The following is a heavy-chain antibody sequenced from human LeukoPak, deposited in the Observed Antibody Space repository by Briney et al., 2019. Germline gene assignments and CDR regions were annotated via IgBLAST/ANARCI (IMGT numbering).Heavy chain of an antibody. Sequence: GGSLRLSCAASGFTFDDYAMHWVRQAPGKGLEWVSGISWNSGSIGYADSVKGRFTISRDNAKNSLYLQMNSLRAEDTALYYCAKQLSQQLGNYGMDVWGQGTLVTVSS. CDR2: ISWNSGSI. CDR3: AKQLSQQLGNYGMDV. V-gene: IGHV3-9*01. D-gene: IGHD6-13*01. CDR1: GFTFDDYA. J-gene: IGHJ6*02.